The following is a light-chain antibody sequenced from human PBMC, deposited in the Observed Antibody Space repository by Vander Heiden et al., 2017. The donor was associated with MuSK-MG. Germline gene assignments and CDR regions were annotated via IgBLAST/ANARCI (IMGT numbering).Light chain of an antibody. Sequence: QSVMTQPPSVSAAPGQRVAISCSGSNLQVGSNYVSWYHQAPETAPNLLFYDDNRRISAIPARFSGSKSGTSATLNTTGLQTGDEADYFWGAWDSSRSEYVFGPGTKVTVL. V-gene: IGLV1-51*01. J-gene: IGLJ1*01. CDR2: DDN. CDR3: GAWDSSRSEYV. CDR1: NLQVGSNY.